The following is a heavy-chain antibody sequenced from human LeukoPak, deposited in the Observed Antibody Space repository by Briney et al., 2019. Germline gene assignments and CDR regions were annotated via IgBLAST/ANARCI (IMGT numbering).Heavy chain of an antibody. CDR1: GYTFTRYA. J-gene: IGHJ5*02. D-gene: IGHD2-15*01. CDR2: INTANGNT. V-gene: IGHV1-3*04. Sequence: ASVKVSCQASGYTFTRYAMHWVRQAPGQRLEWMGWINTANGNTKYSQKFQDRVTITRDTSASTTYTELSSLRSEDTAVYYCATGGGSSWFDPWGQGALVTVSS. CDR3: ATGGGSSWFDP.